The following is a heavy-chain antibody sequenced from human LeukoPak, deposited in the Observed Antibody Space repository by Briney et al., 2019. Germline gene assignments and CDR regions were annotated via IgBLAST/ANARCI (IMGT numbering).Heavy chain of an antibody. J-gene: IGHJ5*02. CDR1: AFTFGDYT. Sequence: HPGRSLRLSCPASAFTFGDYTMSWVRQAPGKGLEWVSSISSSGDTIDYADSVKGRFTISRDNAKNSLYLQMNSLRAEDTAVYYCARSPSSFDPWGQGALVTVSS. CDR3: ARSPSSFDP. V-gene: IGHV3-48*03. CDR2: ISSSGDTI. D-gene: IGHD3-16*02.